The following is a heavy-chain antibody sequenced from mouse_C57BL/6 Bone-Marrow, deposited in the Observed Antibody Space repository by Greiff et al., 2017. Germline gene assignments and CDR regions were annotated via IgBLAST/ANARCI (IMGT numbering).Heavy chain of an antibody. J-gene: IGHJ4*01. V-gene: IGHV1-39*01. CDR2: INPNYGTT. Sequence: EVQLQQSGPELVKPGASVKISCKASGYSFTDYNMNWVKQSNGKSLEWIGVINPNYGTTSYNQKFKGKATLTVAQSSSTAYMQLNSLTSEDSTVYFCAKGYEYDYAMDYWGQGTSVTVSS. CDR3: AKGYEYDYAMDY. D-gene: IGHD2-4*01. CDR1: GYSFTDYN.